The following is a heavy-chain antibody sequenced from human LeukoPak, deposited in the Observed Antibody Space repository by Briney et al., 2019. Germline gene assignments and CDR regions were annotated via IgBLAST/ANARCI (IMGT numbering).Heavy chain of an antibody. CDR1: GGSFSGYY. CDR3: ARGLGGWNYYYYMDV. Sequence: PSETLSLTCAVYGGSFSGYYWSWIRQPPGKGLEWIGEINHSGSTNYNPSLKSRVTISVDTSKNQFSLKLSSVTGADTAVYYCARGLGGWNYYYYMDVWGKGTTVTVSS. J-gene: IGHJ6*03. CDR2: INHSGST. V-gene: IGHV4-34*01. D-gene: IGHD6-19*01.